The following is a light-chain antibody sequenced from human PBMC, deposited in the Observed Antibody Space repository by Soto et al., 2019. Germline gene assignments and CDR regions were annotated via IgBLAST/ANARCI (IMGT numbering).Light chain of an antibody. CDR3: QQYNRWPLT. Sequence: MTQSPATLSVSPGERVTLSCRASQSIYEKLAWYQQKPGQTPRLVIYDASTRATGTPGSFSGSGSGTEFTLTISSLQSEDFAVYYCQQYNRWPLTFGGGTKVDIK. CDR2: DAS. J-gene: IGKJ4*01. V-gene: IGKV3-15*01. CDR1: QSIYEK.